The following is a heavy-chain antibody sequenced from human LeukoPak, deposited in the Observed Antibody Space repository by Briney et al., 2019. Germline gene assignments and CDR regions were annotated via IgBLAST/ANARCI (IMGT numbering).Heavy chain of an antibody. CDR1: GYSISSGYY. V-gene: IGHV4-38-2*01. CDR2: IYYSGST. D-gene: IGHD3-3*01. J-gene: IGHJ5*02. Sequence: SETLSLTCAVSGYSISSGYYWGWIRQPPGKGLVWIGSIYYSGSTYYNPSLKSRVTISVDTSKNQFSLKLSSVTAADTAVYYCARRGGVLEWLPTNWFDPWGQGTLVTVSS. CDR3: ARRGGVLEWLPTNWFDP.